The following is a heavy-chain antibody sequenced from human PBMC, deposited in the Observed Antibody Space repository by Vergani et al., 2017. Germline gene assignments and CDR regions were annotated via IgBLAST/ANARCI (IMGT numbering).Heavy chain of an antibody. V-gene: IGHV3-7*01. D-gene: IGHD2-15*01. Sequence: EVQLVESGGGLVQPGGSLRLSCAASGFPFSSYWMSWVRQAPGKGLEGVGNIKQDGSEQYYVDSVKGRFTISRDNAKNSLYLQMNSLRAEDTAVYYCARDLRYCSGGSCYYYYMDVWGKGTTVTVSS. J-gene: IGHJ6*03. CDR1: GFPFSSYW. CDR3: ARDLRYCSGGSCYYYYMDV. CDR2: IKQDGSEQ.